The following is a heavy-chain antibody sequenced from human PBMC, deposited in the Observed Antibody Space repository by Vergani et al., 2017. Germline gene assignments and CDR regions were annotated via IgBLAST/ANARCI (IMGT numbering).Heavy chain of an antibody. Sequence: QVQLQESGPGLVKPSETLSLTCTVSGGSISSYYWSWIRQPPGKGLEWIGYIYYSGSTNYNPSLKSRVTISVDTSKKQFSLKLSSVTAADTAVYYCARGTGSHDYIWGSYRSFHFDYWGQGTLVTVSS. J-gene: IGHJ4*02. CDR3: ARGTGSHDYIWGSYRSFHFDY. CDR2: IYYSGST. CDR1: GGSISSYY. V-gene: IGHV4-59*01. D-gene: IGHD3-16*02.